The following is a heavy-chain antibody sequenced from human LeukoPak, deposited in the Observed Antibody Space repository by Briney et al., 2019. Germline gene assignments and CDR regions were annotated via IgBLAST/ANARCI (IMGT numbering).Heavy chain of an antibody. Sequence: SETLSLTCTVSGGSISSHYWSWIRQPPGKGLEWIGYIYYSGSTNYNPSLKSRVTISVDTSKNQFSLKLSSVTAAGTAVYYCARKSGYCSSNSCYTGQNWFDPWGQGTLVTVSS. CDR1: GGSISSHY. J-gene: IGHJ5*02. V-gene: IGHV4-59*11. CDR2: IYYSGST. D-gene: IGHD2-2*02. CDR3: ARKSGYCSSNSCYTGQNWFDP.